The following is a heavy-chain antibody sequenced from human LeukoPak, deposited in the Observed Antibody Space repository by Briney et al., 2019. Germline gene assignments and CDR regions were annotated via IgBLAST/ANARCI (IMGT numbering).Heavy chain of an antibody. CDR2: ISYDGSNK. J-gene: IGHJ4*02. D-gene: IGHD3-10*01. CDR1: GFTFSSYG. V-gene: IGHV3-30*03. CDR3: VRDPAFGELLSCFDY. Sequence: GGSLRLSCAASGFTFSSYGMHWVRQAPGKGLEWVAVISYDGSNKYYADSVKGRFTISRDNSKNTLYLQMNSLRAEDTAVYSCVRDPAFGELLSCFDYWGQGTLVTVSS.